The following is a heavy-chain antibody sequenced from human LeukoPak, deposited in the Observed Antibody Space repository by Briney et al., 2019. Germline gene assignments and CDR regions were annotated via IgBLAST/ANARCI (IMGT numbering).Heavy chain of an antibody. J-gene: IGHJ4*02. CDR1: GFTFSSYG. Sequence: PGGSLRLSCAASGFTFSSYGMSWVRQAPGKGLEWVSSISGSGGNTYYADSVKGRFTISRENSKNTLYLQLSSLRAKDTVVYYGAKSGAVRGCYWGQGALVTVAS. CDR2: ISGSGGNT. CDR3: AKSGAVRGCY. V-gene: IGHV3-23*01. D-gene: IGHD3-10*01.